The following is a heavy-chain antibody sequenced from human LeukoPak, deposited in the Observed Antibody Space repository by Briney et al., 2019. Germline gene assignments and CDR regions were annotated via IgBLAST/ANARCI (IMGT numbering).Heavy chain of an antibody. CDR3: AKKLLMDY. Sequence: GGSLRLSCAASGFTFSIYAMSWVRQAPGEGREWVSAISGSGGSTYYADSVTGRFTISRDNSKNTLYLQMNSLRAEDTAVYYCAKKLLMDYWGQGTLVTVSS. D-gene: IGHD3-16*01. CDR2: ISGSGGST. CDR1: GFTFSIYA. V-gene: IGHV3-23*01. J-gene: IGHJ4*02.